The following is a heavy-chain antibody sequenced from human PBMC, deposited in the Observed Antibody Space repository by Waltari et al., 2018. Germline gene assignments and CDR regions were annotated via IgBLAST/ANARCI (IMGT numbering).Heavy chain of an antibody. CDR3: AKGYYWDKSGYYRHFDY. Sequence: EVQLVQSGGGLIQPGGSLRLSCAVSGFPVGFHYLTWVRQAPGKGREWVSVIQSDGTTSYADSVKGRFIVSRDEWKNTLYLEMNNLRADDTAVYFCAKGYYWDKSGYYRHFDYWGPGTLVTVSS. CDR1: GFPVGFHY. D-gene: IGHD3-22*01. J-gene: IGHJ4*02. V-gene: IGHV3-53*01. CDR2: IQSDGTT.